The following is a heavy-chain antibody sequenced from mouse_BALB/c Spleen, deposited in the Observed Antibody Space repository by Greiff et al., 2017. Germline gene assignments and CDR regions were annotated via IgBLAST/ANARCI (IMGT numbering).Heavy chain of an antibody. CDR3: ARPNYGNLYAMDY. CDR1: GFTFSSYT. D-gene: IGHD2-1*01. Sequence: EVHLVESGGGLVQPGGSLKLSCAASGFTFSSYTMSWVRQTPEKRLAWVAYISNGGGSTYYPDTVKGRFTISRDNAKNTLYLQMSSLKSEDTAMYYCARPNYGNLYAMDYWGQGTSVTVSS. V-gene: IGHV5-12-2*01. CDR2: ISNGGGST. J-gene: IGHJ4*01.